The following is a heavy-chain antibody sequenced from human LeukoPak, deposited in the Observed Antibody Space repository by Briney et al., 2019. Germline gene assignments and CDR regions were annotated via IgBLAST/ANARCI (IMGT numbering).Heavy chain of an antibody. CDR1: GGSISSSDW. Sequence: PSGTLSLTCAVSGGSISSSDWWSWVRQSPEKGLEWIGDVYHSGSANYNPSLKSRVTISVDTSKNQFSLKVSSVSAADTGVYYCVSHPYSSYYYHMDVWGRGTTVTVSS. CDR3: VSHPYSSYYYHMDV. V-gene: IGHV4-4*02. CDR2: VYHSGSA. J-gene: IGHJ6*02. D-gene: IGHD5-18*01.